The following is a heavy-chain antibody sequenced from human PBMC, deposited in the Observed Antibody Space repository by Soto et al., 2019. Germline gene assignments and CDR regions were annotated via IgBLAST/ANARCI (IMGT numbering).Heavy chain of an antibody. J-gene: IGHJ3*02. CDR2: INTDGSTT. Sequence: PGGSLRLSCAASGFTFSSYWMHWVRQAPGKGLVWVSRINTDGSTTSYADSVKGRFTISRDNAKNTLYLQMNSLRAEDTAVYYCAIDYCSSTSCQTPGVDAFDIWGQGTMVTVSS. CDR1: GFTFSSYW. CDR3: AIDYCSSTSCQTPGVDAFDI. D-gene: IGHD2-2*01. V-gene: IGHV3-74*01.